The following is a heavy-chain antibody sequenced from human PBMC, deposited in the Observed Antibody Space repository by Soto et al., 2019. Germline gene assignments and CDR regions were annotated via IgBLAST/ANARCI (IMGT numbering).Heavy chain of an antibody. D-gene: IGHD2-8*01. CDR1: GGSISSGDYS. CDR2: IYHSGST. CDR3: ARDGFMLRRSYYYGMDV. Sequence: SETLSLTCAVSGGSISSGDYSWSWIRQPPGKGLKCIGYIYHSGSTCYNPSLKSRVTISIDRSKNQFSLKLSSVTAADTAVYYCARDGFMLRRSYYYGMDVWGQGTTVTVS. V-gene: IGHV4-30-2*01. J-gene: IGHJ6*02.